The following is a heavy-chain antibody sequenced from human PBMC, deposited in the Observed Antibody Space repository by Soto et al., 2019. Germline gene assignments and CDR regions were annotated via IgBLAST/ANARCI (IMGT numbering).Heavy chain of an antibody. CDR1: GGSISAYY. CDR3: ARTLVTGYRDS. Sequence: QVQLQESGPGLVRPSETLSLTCTVSGGSISAYYWGWVRQPPGKGLEWIGHIYYTGGTRYNPSLKSRVTISVDTSGIHFSLRLNSVTAADTAVYYCARTLVTGYRDSWGQGTLVTVSS. V-gene: IGHV4-59*01. CDR2: IYYTGGT. J-gene: IGHJ4*02. D-gene: IGHD3-9*01.